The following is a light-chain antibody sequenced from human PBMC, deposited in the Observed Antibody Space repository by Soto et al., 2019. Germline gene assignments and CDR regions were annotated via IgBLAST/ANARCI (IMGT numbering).Light chain of an antibody. CDR1: QSISSN. CDR3: QQYNDGPPT. Sequence: EVVMTQSPATLSVSPGERVTLSCRASQSISSNLAWYQLKAGQTPRLLVYGASTRATGFPGKFSGSGSGTEFTLTISDLQSEDVAVYLCQQYNDGPPTFGQGTKV. CDR2: GAS. V-gene: IGKV3-15*01. J-gene: IGKJ1*01.